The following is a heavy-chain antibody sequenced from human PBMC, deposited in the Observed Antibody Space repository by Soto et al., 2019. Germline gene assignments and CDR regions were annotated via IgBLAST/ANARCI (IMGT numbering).Heavy chain of an antibody. V-gene: IGHV1-18*01. CDR1: GYTFFTYD. J-gene: IGHJ5*02. CDR3: ARHHGPTTSEKWFDP. CDR2: ISTYSGDT. Sequence: QVHLVQSGVEVKTPGASVKVSCQASGYTFFTYDISWVRQAPGQGLEWMGWISTYSGDTKYSQKFQARVTMTTDTSTTTAYLELMSLRSDHTAVYYCARHHGPTTSEKWFDPWGQGTLVTVSS. D-gene: IGHD5-12*01.